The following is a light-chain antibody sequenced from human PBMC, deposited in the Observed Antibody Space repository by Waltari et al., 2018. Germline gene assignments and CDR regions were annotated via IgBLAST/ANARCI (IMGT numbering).Light chain of an antibody. CDR2: EVT. CDR3: SSYAGSNNLV. Sequence: QSALTQPPSASGSPGQSATISCTGTSSDVGAYVSWYQQHPGKAPKLMISEVTKRPSGVPDRFSGSKSGNTASLTVSGLQAEDEADYYCSSYAGSNNLVFGGGTKLTVL. V-gene: IGLV2-8*01. CDR1: SSDVGAY. J-gene: IGLJ2*01.